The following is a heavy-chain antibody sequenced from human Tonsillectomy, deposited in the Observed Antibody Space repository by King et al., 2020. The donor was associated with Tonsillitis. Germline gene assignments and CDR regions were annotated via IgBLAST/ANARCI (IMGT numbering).Heavy chain of an antibody. J-gene: IGHJ6*02. V-gene: IGHV3-30*18. D-gene: IGHD3-3*01. CDR3: AKDREHDFWSPDYYYYGMDV. Sequence: VQLVESGGGVVQPGRSLRLSCAASGFTFSSYGMHWVRQAPGKGLEWVAVISYDGSNKYYADSVKGRFTISRDNSKNTLYLQMNSLRAEDTAVYYCAKDREHDFWSPDYYYYGMDVWGQGTTVTVSS. CDR1: GFTFSSYG. CDR2: ISYDGSNK.